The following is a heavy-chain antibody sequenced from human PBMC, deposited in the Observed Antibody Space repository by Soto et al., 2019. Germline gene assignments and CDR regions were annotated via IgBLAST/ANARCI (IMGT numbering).Heavy chain of an antibody. Sequence: ASVKVSCKASGCTFTSYGISWVRQAPGQGLEWMGWISAYNGNTNYAQKLQGRVTMTTDTSTSTAYMELRSLRSDDTAVYYCASRDCSSTSCYLGDFQHWGQGTLVTVSS. J-gene: IGHJ1*01. V-gene: IGHV1-18*01. D-gene: IGHD2-2*01. CDR3: ASRDCSSTSCYLGDFQH. CDR2: ISAYNGNT. CDR1: GCTFTSYG.